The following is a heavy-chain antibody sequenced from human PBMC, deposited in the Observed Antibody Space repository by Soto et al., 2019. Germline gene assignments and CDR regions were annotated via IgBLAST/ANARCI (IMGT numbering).Heavy chain of an antibody. V-gene: IGHV3-74*01. J-gene: IGHJ3*02. D-gene: IGHD3-22*01. CDR1: GFVFSSSW. Sequence: GGSLRLSCSASGFVFSSSWMHWVRQAPGKGLVWVSRINGDGSTTTYADFVKGRFTIPRDNAKNTVTLQMNSLRAEDTAVYYCARINYYDSSGYYFTAFDMWGQGTMVTVSS. CDR3: ARINYYDSSGYYFTAFDM. CDR2: INGDGSTT.